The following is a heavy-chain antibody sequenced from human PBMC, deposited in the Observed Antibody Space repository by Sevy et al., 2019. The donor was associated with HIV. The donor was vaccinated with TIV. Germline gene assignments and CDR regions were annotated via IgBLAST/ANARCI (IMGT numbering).Heavy chain of an antibody. D-gene: IGHD4-17*01. CDR2: IYYSGST. CDR3: ARHYPYHDYGDYVGWFDP. V-gene: IGHV4-39*01. Sequence: SETLSLTCTVSGGSISSSSYYWGWIRQPPGKGLEWIGSIYYSGSTYYNPSLKSRVTISVDTSKNHFSLKLSSVTAADTAVYYCARHYPYHDYGDYVGWFDPWGQGTLVTVSS. J-gene: IGHJ5*02. CDR1: GGSISSSSYY.